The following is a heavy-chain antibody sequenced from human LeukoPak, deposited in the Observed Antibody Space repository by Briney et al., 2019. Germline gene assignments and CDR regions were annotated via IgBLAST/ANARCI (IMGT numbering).Heavy chain of an antibody. CDR2: ISSGSTYI. CDR1: GFTFSTFI. Sequence: GGSLRLSCATSGFTFSTFIMNWVRQAPGKGLEWVSSISSGSTYIYYADSVKGRFTISRDNSKNTLYMQMNSLKAEDTAVYYCAKDHCSSASCSNSFDPWGQGTLVTVSS. CDR3: AKDHCSSASCSNSFDP. D-gene: IGHD2-2*01. V-gene: IGHV3-21*01. J-gene: IGHJ5*02.